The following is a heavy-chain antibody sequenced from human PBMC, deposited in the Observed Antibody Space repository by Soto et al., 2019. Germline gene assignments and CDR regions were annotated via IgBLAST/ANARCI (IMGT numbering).Heavy chain of an antibody. Sequence: GGSLRLSCAASGFTFSSYAMSWVRQAPGKGLEWVSTISGSGGSTYYADSVKGRFTISRDNSTNTLYLQMNSLGAEDTAVYYCAKDPQTGRIAVTYDYWGQGTLVTVSS. J-gene: IGHJ4*02. CDR1: GFTFSSYA. V-gene: IGHV3-23*01. CDR2: ISGSGGST. CDR3: AKDPQTGRIAVTYDY. D-gene: IGHD6-19*01.